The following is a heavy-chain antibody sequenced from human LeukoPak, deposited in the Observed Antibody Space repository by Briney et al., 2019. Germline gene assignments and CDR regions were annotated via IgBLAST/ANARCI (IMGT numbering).Heavy chain of an antibody. J-gene: IGHJ6*03. CDR1: GFTFSTYA. Sequence: GGSLRLSCAASGFTFSTYAIHWVRQVPGKGLEWVAVISFDGVNTFYADSVKGRFTISRDNSNNTVYLQMNNLRPEDTAVFYCARGQGYESYYYMDVWGKGTTVSVSS. CDR2: ISFDGVNT. V-gene: IGHV3-30*04. CDR3: ARGQGYESYYYMDV. D-gene: IGHD2-2*01.